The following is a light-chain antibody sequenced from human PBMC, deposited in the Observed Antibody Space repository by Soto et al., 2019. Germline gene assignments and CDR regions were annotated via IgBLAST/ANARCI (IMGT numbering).Light chain of an antibody. CDR1: SSDVGGYKF. CDR2: DVS. CDR3: SSYTSSSTLV. J-gene: IGLJ2*01. Sequence: QSPLTQPASVGGSPGQSITISCTGTSSDVGGYKFVSWYQQHAGKAPKLMIYDVSTRPSGVSNRFSGSKSGDTASLTISGHQAEDEADYYCSSYTSSSTLVFGGGTKLTVL. V-gene: IGLV2-14*01.